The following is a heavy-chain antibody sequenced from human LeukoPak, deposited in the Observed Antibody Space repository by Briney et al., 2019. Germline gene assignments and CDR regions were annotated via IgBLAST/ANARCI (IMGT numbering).Heavy chain of an antibody. CDR2: IYHRGST. V-gene: IGHV4-59*01. CDR1: GGSITSDF. D-gene: IGHD6-13*01. J-gene: IGHJ4*02. Sequence: SETLSLTCTVSGGSITSDFWSWIRQPPGKGLEWIGYIYHRGSTNYNPSLKSRGTISVDMSRNQFSPRLGSVTAADTAVYYCARVTGNYFDYWGQGALVTVSS. CDR3: ARVTGNYFDY.